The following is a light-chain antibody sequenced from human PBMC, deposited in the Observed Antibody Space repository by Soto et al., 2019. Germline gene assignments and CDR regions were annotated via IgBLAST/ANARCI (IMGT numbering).Light chain of an antibody. J-gene: IGLJ3*02. V-gene: IGLV2-14*01. CDR1: SSDVGGYNY. CDR3: SSYTSSSSWV. Sequence: QSALTQPASVSGSPGQSITISCTGTSSDVGGYNYVSWYQQHPGKAPKLMIYDVSNRPSGVSNRFSGSKSGNTASLTISGLQAEDEADYYYSSYTSSSSWVFGGGTKVTVL. CDR2: DVS.